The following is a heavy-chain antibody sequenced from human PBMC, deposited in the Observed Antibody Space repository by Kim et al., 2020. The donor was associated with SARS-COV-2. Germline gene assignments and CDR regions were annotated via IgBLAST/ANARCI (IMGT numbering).Heavy chain of an antibody. CDR2: INHSGTT. D-gene: IGHD3-22*01. V-gene: IGHV4-34*01. CDR1: GTSFSGYY. J-gene: IGHJ6*02. CDR3: ARGNYDSSGYSYSYYYGMDV. Sequence: SETLSLTCAVSGTSFSGYYWNWIRQTPGKGLEWIGEINHSGTTNYNPSLKSRVTISVDTSKNQFSLKLSSVTAADTAGYRCARGNYDSSGYSYSYYYGMDVWGQGTTVTVSS.